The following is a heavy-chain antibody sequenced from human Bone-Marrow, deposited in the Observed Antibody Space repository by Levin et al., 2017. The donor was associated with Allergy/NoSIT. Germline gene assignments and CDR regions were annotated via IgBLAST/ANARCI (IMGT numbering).Heavy chain of an antibody. V-gene: IGHV1-24*01. Sequence: GESLKISCKVSGYTLTELSMHWVRQAPGKGLEWMGGFDPEDGETIYAQKFQGRVTMTEDTSTDTAYMELSSLRSEDTAVYYCATDRRYSSGWFDYWGQGTLVTVSS. D-gene: IGHD6-19*01. CDR2: FDPEDGET. CDR1: GYTLTELS. J-gene: IGHJ4*02. CDR3: ATDRRYSSGWFDY.